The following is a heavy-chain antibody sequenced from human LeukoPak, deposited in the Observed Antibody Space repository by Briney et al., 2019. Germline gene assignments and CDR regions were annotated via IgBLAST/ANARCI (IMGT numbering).Heavy chain of an antibody. CDR3: ARVDGSGSYYNRMDYYYYMDV. D-gene: IGHD3-10*01. J-gene: IGHJ6*03. CDR2: IYTSGST. CDR1: GGSISSGSYY. Sequence: PSQTLSLTCTVSGGSISSGSYYWSWIRQPAGKGLEWIGRIYTSGSTNYNPSLKSRVTISVDTSKNQFSLKLSSVTAADTAVYYCARVDGSGSYYNRMDYYYYMDVWGKGTTVTVSS. V-gene: IGHV4-61*02.